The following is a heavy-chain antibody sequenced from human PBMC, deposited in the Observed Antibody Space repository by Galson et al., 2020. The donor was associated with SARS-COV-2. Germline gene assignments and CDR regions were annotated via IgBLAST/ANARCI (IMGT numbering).Heavy chain of an antibody. CDR3: ARLRSSGSDY. CDR1: GFTFSSYA. J-gene: IGHJ4*02. V-gene: IGHV3-30-3*01. Sequence: GGSLRLSCAASGFTFSSYAMHWVRQAPGKGLEWVAVISYDGSNKYYADSVKGRFTISRDNSKNTLYLQMNSLRAEDTAVYYCARLRSSGSDYWGQGTLVTVSS. D-gene: IGHD3-22*01. CDR2: ISYDGSNK.